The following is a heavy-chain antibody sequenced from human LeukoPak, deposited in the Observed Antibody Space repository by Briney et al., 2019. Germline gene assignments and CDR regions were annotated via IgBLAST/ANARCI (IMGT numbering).Heavy chain of an antibody. CDR1: GYTFTNYA. D-gene: IGHD3-10*01. CDR3: ARDSEY. Sequence: GPVKVSCKASGYTFTNYAMHWVRLAPGQRLEWMGWINSDNGNTESSQKFQGRVTITWDTSATTAYMELSRLRSDDTAVYYCARDSEYWGQGTLVTVSS. J-gene: IGHJ4*02. CDR2: INSDNGNT. V-gene: IGHV1-3*04.